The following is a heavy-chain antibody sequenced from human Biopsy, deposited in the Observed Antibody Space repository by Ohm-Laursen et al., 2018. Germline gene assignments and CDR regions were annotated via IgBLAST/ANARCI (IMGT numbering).Heavy chain of an antibody. Sequence: SETLSLTCAVYGESFNGYYWSWTRQTPGKGLEWIGEINHSGRTNYNPSLKSRVTISVDTSKNQFSLKARSVTAADTAVYYCVRGVDYYDPYHYYALDVWGQGTTVTVSS. V-gene: IGHV4-34*01. J-gene: IGHJ6*02. D-gene: IGHD3-22*01. CDR1: GESFNGYY. CDR2: INHSGRT. CDR3: VRGVDYYDPYHYYALDV.